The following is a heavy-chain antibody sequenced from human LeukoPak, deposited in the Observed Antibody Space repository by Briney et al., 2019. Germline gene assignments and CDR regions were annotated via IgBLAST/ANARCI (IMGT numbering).Heavy chain of an antibody. D-gene: IGHD6-13*01. CDR1: GFTFSSYS. Sequence: GGSLRLSCAAFGFTFSSYSMNWVRQAPGKGLEWVSSISSSSSYIYYADSVKGRFTISRDNAKNSLYLQMNSLRAEDTAVYYCARDRNLGSQFDYWGQGTLVTVSS. J-gene: IGHJ4*02. CDR3: ARDRNLGSQFDY. V-gene: IGHV3-21*01. CDR2: ISSSSSYI.